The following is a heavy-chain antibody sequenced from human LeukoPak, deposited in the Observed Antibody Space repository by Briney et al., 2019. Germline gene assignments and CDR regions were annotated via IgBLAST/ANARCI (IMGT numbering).Heavy chain of an antibody. CDR1: DESFSGYF. Sequence: SETLSLTCVVYDESFSGYFWSWIRQPPGKGLEWIGEINHSGSTNYNPSLKSRVTISVDTSKNQFSLKLSSVTAADTAVYYCAQKDYSGERAFGYWGQGTLVTVSS. V-gene: IGHV4-34*01. CDR3: AQKDYSGERAFGY. CDR2: INHSGST. D-gene: IGHD2-15*01. J-gene: IGHJ4*02.